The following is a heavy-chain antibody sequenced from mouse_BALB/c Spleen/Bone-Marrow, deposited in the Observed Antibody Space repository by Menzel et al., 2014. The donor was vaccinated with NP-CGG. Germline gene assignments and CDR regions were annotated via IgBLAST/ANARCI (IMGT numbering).Heavy chain of an antibody. V-gene: IGHV7-3*02. CDR1: GFTFTDYY. J-gene: IGHJ2*01. CDR2: IRNKANGYTT. Sequence: EVHLVESGGGLVQPGGSLRLSCATSGFTFTDYYMSWVRQPPGKALEWLGFIRNKANGYTTEYSASVKGRFTISRDNSQSILYLQMNTLRAEDSATYYCARALIVFDYWGRGTTLTVSS. CDR3: ARALIVFDY.